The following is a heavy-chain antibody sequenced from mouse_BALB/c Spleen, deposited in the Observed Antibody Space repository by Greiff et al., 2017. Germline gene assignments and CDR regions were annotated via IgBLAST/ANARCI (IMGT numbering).Heavy chain of an antibody. D-gene: IGHD2-3*01. J-gene: IGHJ4*01. V-gene: IGHV3-2*02. CDR2: ISYSGST. Sequence: EVMLVESGPGLVKPSQSLSLTCTVTGYSITSYYAWNWIRQFPGNKLEWMGYISYSGSTSYNPSLKSRISITRDTSKNQFFLQLNSVTTEDTATYYCARWIYDGPIAMDYWGQGTSVTVSS. CDR1: GYSITSYYA. CDR3: ARWIYDGPIAMDY.